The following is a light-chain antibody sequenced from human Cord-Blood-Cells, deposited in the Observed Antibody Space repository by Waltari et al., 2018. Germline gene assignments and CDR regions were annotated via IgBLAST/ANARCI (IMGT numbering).Light chain of an antibody. CDR1: QSISSW. Sequence: DIQMTQSPSTLSASVGDRVTITCRASQSISSWLAWYQQKPGKAPKLLIYDASSLERGVPSRSSGSGSGTEFTLTIISLQPDDFATYDCQQYNSYSTFGQGTKVESK. J-gene: IGKJ1*01. CDR3: QQYNSYST. V-gene: IGKV1-5*01. CDR2: DAS.